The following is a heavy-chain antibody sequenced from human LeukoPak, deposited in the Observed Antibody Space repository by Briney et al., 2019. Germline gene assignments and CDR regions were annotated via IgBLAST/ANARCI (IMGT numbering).Heavy chain of an antibody. V-gene: IGHV3-30*02. CDR1: GITISNYG. J-gene: IGHJ3*02. CDR2: IRYDGSRK. Sequence: PGGSLRLSCAASGITISNYGVHWVRQAPGKGLEWVAFIRYDGSRKYYADSVKGRFTISRDNSKNTLYLQMNGLRAEDTAMYYCAKVSLNMVNDAFDIWGQGTMVSVSS. D-gene: IGHD4/OR15-4a*01. CDR3: AKVSLNMVNDAFDI.